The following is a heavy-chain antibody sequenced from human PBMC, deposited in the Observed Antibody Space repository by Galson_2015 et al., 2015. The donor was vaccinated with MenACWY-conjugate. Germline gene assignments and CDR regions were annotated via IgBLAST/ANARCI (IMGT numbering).Heavy chain of an antibody. J-gene: IGHJ4*02. V-gene: IGHV3-7*05. Sequence: SLRLSCAASGFTFSSYWMSWVRRAPGKGLEWVANIKEDGSVKYYVDSVKGRFTISRDNSRNSLYLQMNSLSVEDTAVYYCGREHYGWGGFWPWGQGTLVIISS. CDR3: GREHYGWGGFWP. CDR1: GFTFSSYW. CDR2: IKEDGSVK. D-gene: IGHD3-10*01.